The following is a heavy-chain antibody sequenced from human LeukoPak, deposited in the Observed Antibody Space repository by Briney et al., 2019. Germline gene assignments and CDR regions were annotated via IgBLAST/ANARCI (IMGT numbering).Heavy chain of an antibody. D-gene: IGHD5-12*01. J-gene: IGHJ4*02. CDR3: ARVEYSGWNLEY. V-gene: IGHV3-7*01. Sequence: PGGSLRLSCAASGFTFRSYWMSWVRQAPGKGLEWVANINQGGSVQYYMDSVEGRFTISRDDAKNSLYVQMNSLRDEDTAVYYCARVEYSGWNLEYWGQGTLVTVSS. CDR2: INQGGSVQ. CDR1: GFTFRSYW.